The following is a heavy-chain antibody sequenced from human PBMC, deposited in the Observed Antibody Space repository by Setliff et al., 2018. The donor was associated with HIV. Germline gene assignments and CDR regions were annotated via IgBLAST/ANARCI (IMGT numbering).Heavy chain of an antibody. CDR2: IIPILGVA. CDR1: GYSFSKYG. D-gene: IGHD5-12*01. J-gene: IGHJ4*02. Sequence: SVKVSCKASGYSFSKYGISWVRQAPGQGLEWMGGIIPILGVANYAQKFQGRVTVTADKSTTTASMELSSLRSEDTAVYYCAKGPLYSGYDLDYWGQGTLVTVSS. CDR3: AKGPLYSGYDLDY. V-gene: IGHV1-69*10.